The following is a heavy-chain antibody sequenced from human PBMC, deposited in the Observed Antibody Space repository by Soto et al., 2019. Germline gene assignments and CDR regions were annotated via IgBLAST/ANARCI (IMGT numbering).Heavy chain of an antibody. J-gene: IGHJ6*02. Sequence: SGPTLANPTQTLTLPCPFSGFPLTNRAMRVSWIRQPPGKALEWLALIDWDDDKYYSTSLKTRLTISKDTSKNQVVLTMTNMDPVDTATYYCARILSCVNVMDFWGQGTTVTVSS. CDR2: IDWDDDK. V-gene: IGHV2-70*01. D-gene: IGHD3-10*01. CDR3: ARILSCVNVMDF. CDR1: GFPLTNRAMR.